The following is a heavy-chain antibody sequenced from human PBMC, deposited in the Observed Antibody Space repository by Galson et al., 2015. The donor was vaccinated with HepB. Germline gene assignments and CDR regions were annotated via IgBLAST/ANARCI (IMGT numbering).Heavy chain of an antibody. Sequence: SLRLSCAASGFAFGTFSMHWVRQAPGKGLEWVALISFDGTNKYYAESVKGRFTISRDNSRETLYLQMNSLRPEDTAIYYCARGGTYFTSGSFSPFDPWGQGTLVTVSS. V-gene: IGHV3-30*04. CDR2: ISFDGTNK. CDR3: ARGGTYFTSGSFSPFDP. J-gene: IGHJ5*02. D-gene: IGHD3-10*01. CDR1: GFAFGTFS.